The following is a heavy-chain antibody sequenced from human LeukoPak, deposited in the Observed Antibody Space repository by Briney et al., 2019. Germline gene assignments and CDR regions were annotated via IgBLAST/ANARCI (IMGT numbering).Heavy chain of an antibody. D-gene: IGHD3-10*01. Sequence: GGSLRLSCAASGFTFSSYWMSWVRQAPGKGLEWVAVIWYDGSNKYYADSVKGRFTISRDNSKNTLYLQMNSLRAEDTAVYYCARGVYMVRGVIITGHFDYWGQGTLVTVSS. J-gene: IGHJ4*02. CDR3: ARGVYMVRGVIITGHFDY. CDR2: IWYDGSNK. CDR1: GFTFSSYW. V-gene: IGHV3-33*08.